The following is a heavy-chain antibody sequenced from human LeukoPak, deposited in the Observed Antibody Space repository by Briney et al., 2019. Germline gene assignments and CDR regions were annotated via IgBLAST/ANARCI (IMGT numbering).Heavy chain of an antibody. CDR1: AFTFRSYG. D-gene: IGHD3-10*01. V-gene: IGHV3-23*01. J-gene: IGHJ4*02. CDR3: AKHYVSRTYLEY. CDR2: ISGSGDST. Sequence: GGSLRLSCAASAFTFRSYGMSWVRQAPGKGLEWVSGISGSGDSTYYADSVKGRFTISRDNSKNTLYLQMKSLRAEDTAVYYCAKHYVSRTYLEYWGQGTLVTVSS.